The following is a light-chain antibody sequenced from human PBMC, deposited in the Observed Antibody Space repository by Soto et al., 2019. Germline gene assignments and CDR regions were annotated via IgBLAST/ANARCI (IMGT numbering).Light chain of an antibody. CDR2: GVS. Sequence: DIQLTQSPSFLSASVGARVTITCRASQGIRHYLAWYQQKPGKAPRRLIYGVSTLQSGVPSRFSGSGSGTEFTLTISSLQPDDFATYYCQQYNSYPRTFGQGTKVDIK. V-gene: IGKV1-9*01. J-gene: IGKJ1*01. CDR1: QGIRHY. CDR3: QQYNSYPRT.